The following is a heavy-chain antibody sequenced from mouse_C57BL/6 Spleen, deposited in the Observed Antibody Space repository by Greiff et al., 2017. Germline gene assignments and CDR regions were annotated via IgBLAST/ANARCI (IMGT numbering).Heavy chain of an antibody. CDR3: ARGDSNYWFAY. D-gene: IGHD2-5*01. V-gene: IGHV1-52*01. CDR1: GYTFTSYW. J-gene: IGHJ3*01. CDR2: IDPSDSET. Sequence: VQLQQPGAELVRPGSSVKLSCKASGYTFTSYWMHWVKQRPIQGLEWIGNIDPSDSETHYNQKFKDKATLTVDTSSSTAYMQLSSLTSEDSAVYYCARGDSNYWFAYWGQGTLVTVSA.